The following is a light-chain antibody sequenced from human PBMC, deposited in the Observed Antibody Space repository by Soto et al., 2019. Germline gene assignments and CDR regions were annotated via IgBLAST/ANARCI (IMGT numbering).Light chain of an antibody. V-gene: IGKV3-11*01. CDR1: QSVSSY. CDR2: DAS. J-gene: IGKJ5*01. CDR3: QQRNNWPIT. Sequence: EIVLTQSPATLSLSPGERATLSCRASQSVSSYLAWYQQKPGQAPRLLIYDASNRATGIPVRFSGSGSGTDFTLTVSGLEPEDFALYYCQQRNNWPITFGQGTRLEI.